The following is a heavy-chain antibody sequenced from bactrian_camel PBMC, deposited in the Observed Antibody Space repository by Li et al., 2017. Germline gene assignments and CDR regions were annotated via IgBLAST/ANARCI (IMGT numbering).Heavy chain of an antibody. CDR3: AKEGFTPYELNF. D-gene: IGHD1*01. J-gene: IGHJ4*01. Sequence: VQLVESGGGLVQPGGSLRVSCAASGFTFSDHAMTWVRQVPGKGLEWVSSISSRALSTYYADSVKGRFTISRDNAKNALYLQMNSLEPEDTAQYYCAKEGFTPYELNFWGQGTQVTVS. CDR2: ISSRALST. V-gene: IGHV3S31*01. CDR1: GFTFSDHA.